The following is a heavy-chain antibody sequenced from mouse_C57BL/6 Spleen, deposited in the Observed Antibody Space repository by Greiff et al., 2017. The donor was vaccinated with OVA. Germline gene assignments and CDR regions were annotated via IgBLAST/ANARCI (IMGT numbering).Heavy chain of an antibody. J-gene: IGHJ3*01. V-gene: IGHV1-52*01. CDR1: GYTFTSYW. D-gene: IGHD4-1*01. CDR2: IDPSDSET. Sequence: QVQLQQPGAELVRPGSSVKLSCKASGYTFTSYWMHWVKQRPIQGLEWIGNIDPSDSETHYNQKFKDKATLTVDKSSSTAYMQLSSLTSEDSAVYYCAREGANWDVADWGQGTLVTVSA. CDR3: AREGANWDVAD.